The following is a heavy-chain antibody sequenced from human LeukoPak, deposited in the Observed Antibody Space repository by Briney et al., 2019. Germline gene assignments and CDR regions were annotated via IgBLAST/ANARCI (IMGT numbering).Heavy chain of an antibody. D-gene: IGHD2-15*01. V-gene: IGHV3-23*01. CDR3: AKGQVVGAAQNRFDP. CDR2: ISGSGGST. J-gene: IGHJ5*02. Sequence: GGSLRLSCAASGFTFSSYAMNWVRQAPGKGLEWVSGISGSGGSTYYADSVKCRFTISRENSKSTLYLKMKSLRAEETTIYYCAKGQVVGAAQNRFDPWGQGTLVTVSS. CDR1: GFTFSSYA.